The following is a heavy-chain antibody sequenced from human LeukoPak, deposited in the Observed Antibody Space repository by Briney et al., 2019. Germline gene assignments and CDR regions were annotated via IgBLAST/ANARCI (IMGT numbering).Heavy chain of an antibody. V-gene: IGHV3-74*01. CDR1: GFTFSSYW. CDR2: INSDGSST. J-gene: IGHJ4*02. D-gene: IGHD6-19*01. CDR3: AREGAVAGTNDY. Sequence: GGSLRLSCAASGFTFSSYWMHWVRQAPGKGLVWVSRINSDGSSTSYADSVKGRFTISRDNAKNTLYLQMNSLRAEDTAVYYCAREGAVAGTNDYWGQGTLVTVSS.